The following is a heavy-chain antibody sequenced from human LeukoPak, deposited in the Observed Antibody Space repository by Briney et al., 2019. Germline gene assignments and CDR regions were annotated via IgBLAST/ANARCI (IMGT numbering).Heavy chain of an antibody. CDR2: IKEDGSEE. Sequence: PGGSLRLSCAASGFTFSDYYMSWIRQAPGKGLEWLANIKEDGSEEYYVDSVKGRFTISRDNAKNSLYLQMNSLRAEDTAVYYCARDINYVFDYWGQGALVTVSS. V-gene: IGHV3-7*05. CDR3: ARDINYVFDY. J-gene: IGHJ4*02. CDR1: GFTFSDYY. D-gene: IGHD3-10*02.